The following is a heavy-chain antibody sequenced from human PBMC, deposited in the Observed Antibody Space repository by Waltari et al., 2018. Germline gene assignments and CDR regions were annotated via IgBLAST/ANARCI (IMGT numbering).Heavy chain of an antibody. CDR1: GGSFSGYY. CDR2: INHSGST. Sequence: QVQLQQWGAGLLKPSETMSLTCAVYGGSFSGYYWSWIREPPGKGMEWRGEINHSGSTNYNPSLNSRVTLSVDTSNNQFSLKLSSVTAADTAVYYCARELGRSGWYPNAGYFQHWGQGTLVTVSS. CDR3: ARELGRSGWYPNAGYFQH. V-gene: IGHV4-34*01. D-gene: IGHD6-19*01. J-gene: IGHJ1*01.